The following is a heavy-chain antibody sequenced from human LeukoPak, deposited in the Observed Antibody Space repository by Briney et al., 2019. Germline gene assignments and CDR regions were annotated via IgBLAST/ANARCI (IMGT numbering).Heavy chain of an antibody. D-gene: IGHD4-17*01. J-gene: IGHJ4*02. CDR3: AREIDYGDYFDY. CDR1: GGSISSHY. Sequence: SETLSLTCTVSGGSISSHYWSWIRQPPGKGLEWIGYIYYSGSTNYNPSLKSRVTISVDTSKNQFSLKLSSVTAADTAVYYCAREIDYGDYFDYWGQGTLVTVSS. V-gene: IGHV4-59*11. CDR2: IYYSGST.